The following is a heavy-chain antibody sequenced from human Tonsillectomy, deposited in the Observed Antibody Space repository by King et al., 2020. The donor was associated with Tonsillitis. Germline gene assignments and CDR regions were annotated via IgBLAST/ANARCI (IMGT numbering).Heavy chain of an antibody. CDR2: RNPKSGGT. D-gene: IGHD6-19*01. J-gene: IGHJ4*02. CDR3: ATGGSGWYWVY. Sequence: VQLVQSGAEVKKPGASGRVSCKAAGYTFTAYYIHWVRQAPGQGREWMGWRNPKSGGTTYTQKFQGRVTMTRDTSISTAYMELSRLRSDDTAVYYCATGGSGWYWVYWGQGTLVTVSS. CDR1: GYTFTAYY. V-gene: IGHV1-2*02.